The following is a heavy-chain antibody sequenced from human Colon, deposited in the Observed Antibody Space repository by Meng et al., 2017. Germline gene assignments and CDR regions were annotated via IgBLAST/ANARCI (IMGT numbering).Heavy chain of an antibody. Sequence: QVNLQESGPGLVKPSQTLSLTCTVSGGSINSGGNYWSWIRQHPGKGLEWMGYIYKTGDNYYNLSLKSQVTISIDTSKNQFSLNLTSVTAADTAVYYCARHGGYYQDFWGQGTLVTVSS. J-gene: IGHJ4*02. CDR2: IYKTGDN. CDR3: ARHGGYYQDF. V-gene: IGHV4-31*01. CDR1: GGSINSGGNY. D-gene: IGHD4-23*01.